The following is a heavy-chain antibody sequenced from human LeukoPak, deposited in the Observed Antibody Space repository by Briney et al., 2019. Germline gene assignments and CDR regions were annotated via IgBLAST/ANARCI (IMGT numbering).Heavy chain of an antibody. Sequence: PGGSLRLSCAASGFTFSSYSMNWVHQAPGKGLEWVSYISSSSSTIYYADSVKGRFTISRDNAKNSLYLQMNSLRAEDTAVYYCARGRGRDSSSWYWFDPWGQGTLVTVSS. D-gene: IGHD6-13*01. CDR2: ISSSSSTI. CDR1: GFTFSSYS. V-gene: IGHV3-48*04. CDR3: ARGRGRDSSSWYWFDP. J-gene: IGHJ5*02.